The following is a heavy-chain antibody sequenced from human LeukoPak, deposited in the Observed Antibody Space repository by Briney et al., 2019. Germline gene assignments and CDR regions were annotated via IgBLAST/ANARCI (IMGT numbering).Heavy chain of an antibody. Sequence: PSETLSLTRAVSGGSISSGGYSWSWIRQPPGKGLEWIGYIYHSGSTYYNPSLKSRVTISVDRSKNQFSLKLSSVTAADTAVYYCARSTVTPWHGMDVWGQGTTVTVSS. J-gene: IGHJ6*02. CDR2: IYHSGST. V-gene: IGHV4-30-2*01. CDR1: GGSISSGGYS. CDR3: ARSTVTPWHGMDV. D-gene: IGHD4-17*01.